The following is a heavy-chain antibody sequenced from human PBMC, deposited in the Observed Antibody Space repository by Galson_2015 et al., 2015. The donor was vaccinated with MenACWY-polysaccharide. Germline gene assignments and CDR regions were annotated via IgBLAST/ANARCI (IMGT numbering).Heavy chain of an antibody. D-gene: IGHD1-7*01. CDR1: GFTVSSNY. J-gene: IGHJ3*02. V-gene: IGHV3-66*02. CDR2: IYTDGRT. CDR3: SRGWNYPHAFDI. Sequence: SLRLSCAASGFTVSSNYMSWVRQAPGKGLEWVSIIYTDGRTYYADSVKGRFTISRDNSKNTLYFQMNSLRAEDTAVYFCSRGWNYPHAFDIWGQGTIVTVSS.